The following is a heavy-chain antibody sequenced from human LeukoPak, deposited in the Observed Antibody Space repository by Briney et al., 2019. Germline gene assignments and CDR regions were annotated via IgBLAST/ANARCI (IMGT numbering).Heavy chain of an antibody. CDR1: GYTFTSYG. CDR2: ISAYNGNT. D-gene: IGHD3-16*01. J-gene: IGHJ6*03. Sequence: EASVKVSCKASGYTFTSYGISWVRRAPGQGLEWMGWISAYNGNTNYAQKLQGRVTMTTDTSTSTAYMELRSLRSDDTAVYYCARGSGKRLGYYYMDVWGKGTTVTDSS. V-gene: IGHV1-18*01. CDR3: ARGSGKRLGYYYMDV.